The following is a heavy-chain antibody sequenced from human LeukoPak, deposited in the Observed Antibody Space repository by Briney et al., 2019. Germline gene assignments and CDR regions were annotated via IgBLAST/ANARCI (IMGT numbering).Heavy chain of an antibody. J-gene: IGHJ4*02. CDR2: IWYDGSNK. V-gene: IGHV3-33*08. D-gene: IGHD3-10*01. CDR3: VRGPYGSGSYR. CDR1: GFTVNSNY. Sequence: GGSLRLSCAASGFTVNSNYMSWVRQAPGKGLEWVASIWYDGSNKYYADSVKGRFTISRDNSKNTLSLQMNSLRAEDTAVYYCVRGPYGSGSYRWGQGTLVTASA.